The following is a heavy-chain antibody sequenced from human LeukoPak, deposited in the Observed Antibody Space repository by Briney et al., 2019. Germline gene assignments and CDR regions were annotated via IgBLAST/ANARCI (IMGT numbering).Heavy chain of an antibody. D-gene: IGHD6-19*01. Sequence: SETLSLTCTVSGDSINIYYWSWIRQSPVKGLEWLAYISYTGSTNYNPSLKSRVTISIDTSKNQFSLKLSSVTAADTAVFYCARLRNLYSSGWAFDHWGQGTLVTVSS. CDR2: ISYTGST. V-gene: IGHV4-59*08. J-gene: IGHJ4*02. CDR3: ARLRNLYSSGWAFDH. CDR1: GDSINIYY.